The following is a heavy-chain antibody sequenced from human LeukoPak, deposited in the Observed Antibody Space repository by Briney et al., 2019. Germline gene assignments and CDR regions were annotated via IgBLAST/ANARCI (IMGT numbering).Heavy chain of an antibody. J-gene: IGHJ4*02. CDR1: GFTFSNYN. CDR3: ARVWGSGSYFLGRLDY. CDR2: ITSSGSNI. V-gene: IGHV3-48*02. D-gene: IGHD3-10*01. Sequence: GGSLRLSCAASGFTFSNYNMNWVRQAPGKGLEWISYITSSGSNIYNADSVKGRFTISRDNAKNSLYLQMNSLRDEDTAVYYCARVWGSGSYFLGRLDYWGQGTLVTVSS.